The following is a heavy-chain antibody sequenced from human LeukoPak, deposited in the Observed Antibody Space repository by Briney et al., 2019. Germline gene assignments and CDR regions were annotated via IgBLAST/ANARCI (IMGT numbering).Heavy chain of an antibody. CDR1: GFTFSSYW. V-gene: IGHV3-7*01. J-gene: IGHJ4*02. D-gene: IGHD3-10*01. CDR3: ARDAGPYGSGSYSRY. CDR2: IKQDGSEK. Sequence: GGSLRLSCAASGFTFSSYWMSWVRQAPGKGLERVANIKQDGSEKYYVDSVKGRFTISRDNAKNSLYLQMNSLRAEDTAVYYCARDAGPYGSGSYSRYWGQGTLVTVSS.